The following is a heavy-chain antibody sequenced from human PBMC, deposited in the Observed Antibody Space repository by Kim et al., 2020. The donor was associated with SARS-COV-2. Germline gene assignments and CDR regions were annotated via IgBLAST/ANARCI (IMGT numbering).Heavy chain of an antibody. CDR2: IWYDGSKK. V-gene: IGHV3-33*01. CDR3: ARDGGGGDWNWFGP. J-gene: IGHJ5*02. CDR1: GFTFSSYG. D-gene: IGHD2-21*02. Sequence: GGSLRLSCAASGFTFSSYGMHWVRQAPGKGLEWVAVIWYDGSKKYYADSVKGRFTISRDNSKNTLYLQMNSLRAEDTAVYHCARDGGGGDWNWFGPWGQGTLVTVSS.